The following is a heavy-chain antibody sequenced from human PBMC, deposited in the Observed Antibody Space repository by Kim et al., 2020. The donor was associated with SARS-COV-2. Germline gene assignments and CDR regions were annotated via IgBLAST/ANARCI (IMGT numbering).Heavy chain of an antibody. Sequence: GGSLRLSCAASGFTFSSYAMHWVRQAPGKGLEWVAVISYDGSNKYYADSVKGRFTISRDNSKNTLYLQMNSLRAEDTAVYYCARTREYYDILTGYYEYYYYYGMDVWGQGTTVTVSS. V-gene: IGHV3-30*04. CDR3: ARTREYYDILTGYYEYYYYYGMDV. J-gene: IGHJ6*02. CDR2: ISYDGSNK. D-gene: IGHD3-9*01. CDR1: GFTFSSYA.